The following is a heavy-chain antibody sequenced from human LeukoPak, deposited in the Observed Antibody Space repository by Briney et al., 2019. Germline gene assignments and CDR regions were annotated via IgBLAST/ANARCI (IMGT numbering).Heavy chain of an antibody. Sequence: GGSLRLSCAVSGFTFSAHSMNWVRQAPGKGLEWVSSISRGSSYIYYADSVKGRFTISRDNAKNSLYLQMNSLGAADTAVYYCARDSGSYYEEYYFDYWGQGTLVTVSS. CDR1: GFTFSAHS. V-gene: IGHV3-21*01. CDR3: ARDSGSYYEEYYFDY. D-gene: IGHD1-26*01. CDR2: ISRGSSYI. J-gene: IGHJ4*02.